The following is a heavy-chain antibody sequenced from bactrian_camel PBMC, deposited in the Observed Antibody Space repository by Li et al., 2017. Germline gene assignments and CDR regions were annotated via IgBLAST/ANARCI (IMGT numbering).Heavy chain of an antibody. CDR2: IYTGDDST. V-gene: IGHV3S1*01. J-gene: IGHJ4*01. D-gene: IGHD5*01. CDR1: GIQRKGYC. Sequence: QVQLVESGGGSVQAGGSLRLSCTASGIQRKGYCLGWFRQVPGKDRVRVAAIYTGDDSTYYADSVKGRFTISQDDAKNTVYLQMNSLKPEDTAMYYCGAQGPYDYGARGVYCTANPRYGHWGQGTQVTVS. CDR3: GAQGPYDYGARGVYCTANPRYGH.